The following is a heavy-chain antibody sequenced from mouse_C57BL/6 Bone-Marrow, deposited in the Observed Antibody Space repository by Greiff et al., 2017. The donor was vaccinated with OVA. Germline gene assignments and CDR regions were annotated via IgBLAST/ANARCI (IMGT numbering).Heavy chain of an antibody. V-gene: IGHV1-18*01. CDR2: INPNNGGT. D-gene: IGHD1-1*01. Sequence: VQLQQSGPELVKPGASVKIPCKASGYTFTDYNMDWVKQSHGKSLEWIGDINPNNGGTIYNQKFKGKATLTVDKSSSTAYMELRSLTSEDTAVYYCAIVNYYGSSYEYYAMDYWGQGTSVTVSS. CDR1: GYTFTDYN. J-gene: IGHJ4*01. CDR3: AIVNYYGSSYEYYAMDY.